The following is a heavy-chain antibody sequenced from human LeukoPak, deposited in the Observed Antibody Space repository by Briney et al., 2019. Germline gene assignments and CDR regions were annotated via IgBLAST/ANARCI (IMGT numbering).Heavy chain of an antibody. CDR2: ISNGGTE. V-gene: IGHV3-30*01. CDR1: GFTFSDFG. D-gene: IGHD2-2*01. J-gene: IGHJ4*02. CDR3: ARRTGDTRFCSRFSCFLPDY. Sequence: GGSLRLSCAASGFTFSDFGMNWVRQAPGKGLEWVASISNGGTEFYADSVKGRFAISRDTSTNTLSLQMNSLRAEDTAVYFCARRTGDTRFCSRFSCFLPDYWGQGTLVIVSS.